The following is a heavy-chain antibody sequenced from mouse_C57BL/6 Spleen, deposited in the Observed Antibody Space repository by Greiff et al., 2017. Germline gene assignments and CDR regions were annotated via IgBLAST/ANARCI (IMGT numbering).Heavy chain of an antibody. Sequence: VQLQQSDAELVKPGASVKISCTVSGYTFTDHTIHWMKQRPEQGLEWIGYIYPRAGSTKYNEKFKGKATLTADKSSSTAYLQLNSLTSEDSAVDFCARSGSNYPPCAYWGQGTLVTVSA. CDR3: ARSGSNYPPCAY. D-gene: IGHD2-5*01. V-gene: IGHV1-78*01. J-gene: IGHJ3*01. CDR2: IYPRAGST. CDR1: GYTFTDHT.